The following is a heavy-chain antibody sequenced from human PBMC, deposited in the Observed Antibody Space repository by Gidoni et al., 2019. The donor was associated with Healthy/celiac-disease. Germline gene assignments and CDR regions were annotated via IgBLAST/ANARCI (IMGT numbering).Heavy chain of an antibody. CDR2: ISYDGSNK. CDR1: GFTFSRYG. Sequence: QVQLVESGGGVVQPGRSLRLSCAASGFTFSRYGMHWVRQAPGKGLEWVAVISYDGSNKYYADSVKGRFTISRDNSKNTLYLQMNSLRAEDTAVYYCAKLVVAATLFDYWGQGTLVTVSS. CDR3: AKLVVAATLFDY. D-gene: IGHD2-15*01. J-gene: IGHJ4*02. V-gene: IGHV3-30*18.